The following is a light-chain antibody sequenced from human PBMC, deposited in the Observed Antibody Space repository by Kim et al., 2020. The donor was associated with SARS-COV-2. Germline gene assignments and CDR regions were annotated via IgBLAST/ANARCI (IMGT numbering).Light chain of an antibody. CDR1: QDIRND. J-gene: IGKJ5*01. CDR3: LQHSTYPIT. CDR2: GAS. V-gene: IGKV1-17*01. Sequence: ASVGDRVTITCRASQDIRNDLGWYQQNPGRAPKRLIYGASSLQSGIPSRFSGSGSGTEFTLTISSVQPEDFATYFCLQHSTYPITFGQGTRLEIK.